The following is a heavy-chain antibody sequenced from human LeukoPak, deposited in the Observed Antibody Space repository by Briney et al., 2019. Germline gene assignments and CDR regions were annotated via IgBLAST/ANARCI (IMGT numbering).Heavy chain of an antibody. CDR1: GFTFSSYA. J-gene: IGHJ4*02. CDR2: INSNRGST. V-gene: IGHV3-64D*06. CDR3: VKEGGKLWFGELDY. Sequence: GGPLRLSCSASGFTFSSYAMHWVRHAPRKGLEYVSAINSNRGSTYYADSVKGRFTISRDNSKNTLYLQMSSLRAEDTAVYYCVKEGGKLWFGELDYWGQGTLVTVSS. D-gene: IGHD3-10*01.